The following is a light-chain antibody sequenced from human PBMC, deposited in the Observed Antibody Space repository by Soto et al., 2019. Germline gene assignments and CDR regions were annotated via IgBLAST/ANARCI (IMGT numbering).Light chain of an antibody. CDR2: EVT. Sequence: QSALTQPASVSGSPGQSIAISCTGSSSDVGIYNYVSWYQQHPGKVPKLIIYEVTNRPSGVSNRFSGSKSGNTASLTISGLQAEDEADYYCQSYDSSLTNAVFGGGTKLTVL. V-gene: IGLV2-14*01. J-gene: IGLJ2*01. CDR3: QSYDSSLTNAV. CDR1: SSDVGIYNY.